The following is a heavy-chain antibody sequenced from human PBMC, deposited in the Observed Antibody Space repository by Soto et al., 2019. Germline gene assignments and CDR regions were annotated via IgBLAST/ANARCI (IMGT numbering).Heavy chain of an antibody. V-gene: IGHV3-23*01. CDR1: GFTFSSYA. Sequence: PGGSLRLSCAASGFTFSSYAMSWARQAPGKGLEWVSAISGSGGSTYYADSVKGRFTISRDNSKNTLYLQMNSLRAEDTAVYYCAKDTQDIVVVPAAATSDAFDIWGQGTMVTV. J-gene: IGHJ3*02. CDR2: ISGSGGST. CDR3: AKDTQDIVVVPAAATSDAFDI. D-gene: IGHD2-2*01.